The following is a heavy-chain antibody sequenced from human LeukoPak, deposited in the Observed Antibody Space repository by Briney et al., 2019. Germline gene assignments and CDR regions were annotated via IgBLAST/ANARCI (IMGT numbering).Heavy chain of an antibody. CDR1: GGSISSYY. J-gene: IGHJ4*02. Sequence: KSSETPSLTCTVSGGSISSYYWTWIRQPPGKGLEWIGYIYHRGSANYNPSLKGRVTISVDTSKNQFSLTLSSVTAADTAVYYCARAGDYYVSGSYLGYWGQGTLVTVSS. CDR2: IYHRGSA. D-gene: IGHD3-10*01. CDR3: ARAGDYYVSGSYLGY. V-gene: IGHV4-59*01.